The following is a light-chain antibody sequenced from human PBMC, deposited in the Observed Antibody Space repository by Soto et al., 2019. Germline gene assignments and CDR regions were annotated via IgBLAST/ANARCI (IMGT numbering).Light chain of an antibody. CDR2: GAS. CDR1: QDIRSS. V-gene: IGKV3-15*01. Sequence: EIVMTQSPATLSVSLGERVTLSCRASQDIRSSLAWYQQKPGQAPRLLIYGASIRATGVPATFSGSGSGTEFTLSISSLQSEHLGVYYCQQDSSWPLTFGGGTKV. J-gene: IGKJ4*01. CDR3: QQDSSWPLT.